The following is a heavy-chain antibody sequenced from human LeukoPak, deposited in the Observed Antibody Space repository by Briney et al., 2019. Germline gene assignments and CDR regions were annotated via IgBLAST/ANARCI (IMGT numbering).Heavy chain of an antibody. V-gene: IGHV4-61*02. CDR2: IYTSGST. CDR1: GGSISSGSYY. J-gene: IGHJ4*02. CDR3: ARGTYYFDY. Sequence: PSETLSLTCAVSGGSISSGSYYWSWIRQPAGRGLEWIGRIYTSGSTNYNPSLKSRVTISVDKSKNQFSLKLSSVTAADTAVYYCARGTYYFDYWGQGTLVTVSS. D-gene: IGHD1-1*01.